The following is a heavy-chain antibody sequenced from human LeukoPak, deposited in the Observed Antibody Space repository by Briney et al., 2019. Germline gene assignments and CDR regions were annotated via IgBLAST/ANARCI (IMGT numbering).Heavy chain of an antibody. J-gene: IGHJ2*01. CDR1: GGSISSGGYY. CDR2: IYHSGST. D-gene: IGHD6-13*01. Sequence: SETLFLTCTVSGGSISSGGYYWSWIRQPPGKGLEWIGYIYHSGSTYYNPSLKSRVTISVDRSKNQFSLKLSSVTAADTAVYYCASHGGIAAAWYFDLWGRGTLVTVSS. CDR3: ASHGGIAAAWYFDL. V-gene: IGHV4-30-2*01.